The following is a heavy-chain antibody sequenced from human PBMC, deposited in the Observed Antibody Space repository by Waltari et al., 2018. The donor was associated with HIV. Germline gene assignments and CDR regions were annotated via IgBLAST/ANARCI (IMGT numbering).Heavy chain of an antibody. D-gene: IGHD6-6*01. CDR3: ARGYSSSRWIPLYH. Sequence: QVQLVESGGGVVQPGTSLTLSCAVSGSTFRNFAIHWVRQSPGKRLEWLAVFWSDGAEISYADSVKGRFTISKDSSQKTLYLHLTSLRAEDTALYYCARGYSSSRWIPLYHWGRGTLVTVSS. CDR2: FWSDGAEI. J-gene: IGHJ4*02. CDR1: GSTFRNFA. V-gene: IGHV3-33*01.